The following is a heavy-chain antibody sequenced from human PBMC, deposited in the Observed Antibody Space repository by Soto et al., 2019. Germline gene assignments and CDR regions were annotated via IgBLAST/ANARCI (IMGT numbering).Heavy chain of an antibody. J-gene: IGHJ6*02. CDR3: AMEQLVLSGMDV. CDR1: GFTFSSYA. Sequence: VWSLRLSCAASGFTFSSYAMSWVRQAPGKGLEWVSAISGSGGSTYYADSVKGRFTISRDNSKNTLYLQMNSLRAEDTAVYYCAMEQLVLSGMDVWGQGTTVTVSS. D-gene: IGHD6-6*01. V-gene: IGHV3-23*01. CDR2: ISGSGGST.